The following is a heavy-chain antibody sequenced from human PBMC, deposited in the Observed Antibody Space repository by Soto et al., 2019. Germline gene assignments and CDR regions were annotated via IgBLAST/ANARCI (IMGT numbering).Heavy chain of an antibody. J-gene: IGHJ5*02. V-gene: IGHV4-59*08. CDR1: GDSISSYY. Sequence: PSETLSLTCTVSGDSISSYYWSWIRQPPGKGLEWIGYILYSGNTNYNPSLKSRVTISVDTSKNQFSLKLSSVTAADAALYYCARHLEALRGGWFDPWGQGTLVTVSS. CDR3: ARHLEALRGGWFDP. CDR2: ILYSGNT. D-gene: IGHD6-25*01.